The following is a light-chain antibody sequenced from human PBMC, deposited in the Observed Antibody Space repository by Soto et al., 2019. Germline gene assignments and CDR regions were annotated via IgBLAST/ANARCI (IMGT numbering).Light chain of an antibody. Sequence: IQLTQSPSSLSASVGDRVTIPCRASQDISSYLGWYQQKPGKAPKLLIYAASTLQSGVPSRFSGSGSGTDFTLTINSLQPEDFATYYCQQYNSYWTFGQGTKVDVK. CDR1: QDISSY. V-gene: IGKV1-9*01. CDR3: QQYNSYWT. J-gene: IGKJ1*01. CDR2: AAS.